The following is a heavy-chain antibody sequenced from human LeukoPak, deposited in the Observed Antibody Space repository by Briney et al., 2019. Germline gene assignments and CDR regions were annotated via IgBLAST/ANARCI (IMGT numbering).Heavy chain of an antibody. V-gene: IGHV3-15*01. Sequence: GGSLRLSCAASGFTFSSYAMSWVRQAPGKGLEWVGRIKSETDGGTTDYAAPVKGRFTISRDDSKSTLYLQMNSLKAEDTAVYYCTTLGCGTCSSQEYWGQGTLVTVSS. D-gene: IGHD2-15*01. CDR3: TTLGCGTCSSQEY. J-gene: IGHJ4*02. CDR2: IKSETDGGTT. CDR1: GFTFSSYA.